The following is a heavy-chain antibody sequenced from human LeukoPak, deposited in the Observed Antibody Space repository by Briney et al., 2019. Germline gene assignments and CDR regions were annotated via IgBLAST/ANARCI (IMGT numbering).Heavy chain of an antibody. CDR3: ARGRGSLTY. J-gene: IGHJ4*02. CDR1: GGSISLYY. D-gene: IGHD3-10*01. CDR2: FYDTRSP. V-gene: IGHV4-59*01. Sequence: SETLSLTCTVAGGSISLYYWSWIRQPPGKGLEWIGYFYDTRSPKYNPSLERRVTISVDMSRNQFSLNLTSVTAADTAVYYCARGRGSLTYWGQGTLATVSS.